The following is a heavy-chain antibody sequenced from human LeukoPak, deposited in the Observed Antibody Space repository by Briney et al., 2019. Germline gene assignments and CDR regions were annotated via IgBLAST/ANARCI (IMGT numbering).Heavy chain of an antibody. CDR3: ARDPGSAWYDY. CDR1: GYTFTSHG. J-gene: IGHJ4*02. D-gene: IGHD6-19*01. CDR2: ISTSNGNR. V-gene: IGHV1-18*04. Sequence: ASVKVSCKASGYTFTSHGFTWVRQAPGQGREWMGSISTSNGNRIYAQTLQGRVTMTTDTSTSTAFMELRSLRSDDTAVYYCARDPGSAWYDYWGQGTLVTVSS.